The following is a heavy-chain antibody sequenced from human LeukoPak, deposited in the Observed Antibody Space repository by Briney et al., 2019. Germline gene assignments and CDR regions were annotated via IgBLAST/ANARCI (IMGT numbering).Heavy chain of an antibody. Sequence: GASVKVSCKDSGGTFSSYAISWVRQAPGQGLEWMGRIIPILGIANHAQKFQGRVTITADKSTSTAYMELSSLRSEDTAVYYCATDGTRGPTVTIYAFDIWGQGTMVTVSS. V-gene: IGHV1-69*04. CDR1: GGTFSSYA. CDR2: IIPILGIA. J-gene: IGHJ3*02. D-gene: IGHD4-17*01. CDR3: ATDGTRGPTVTIYAFDI.